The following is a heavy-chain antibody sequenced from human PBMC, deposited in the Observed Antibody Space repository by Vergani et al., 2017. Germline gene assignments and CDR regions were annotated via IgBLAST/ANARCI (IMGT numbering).Heavy chain of an antibody. V-gene: IGHV3-21*01. D-gene: IGHD6-19*01. J-gene: IGHJ4*02. CDR2: ISSSSSYI. CDR1: GFTFSSYS. Sequence: VQLVESGGGVVQPGRSLRLSCAASGFTFSSYSMNWVRQAPGKGLEWVSSISSSSSYIYYADSVKGRFTISRDNAKNSLYLQMNSLRAEDTAVYYCARLAVAGFDYWGQGTLVTVSS. CDR3: ARLAVAGFDY.